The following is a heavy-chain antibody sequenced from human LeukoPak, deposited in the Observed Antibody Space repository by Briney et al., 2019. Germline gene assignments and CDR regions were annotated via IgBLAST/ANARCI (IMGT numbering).Heavy chain of an antibody. Sequence: GGSLRLSCKVSGFTFNTYWMHWVRQAPGKGLVWVSRMNNDGRVITYADSVKGRFTISRDNAKNTLYLQMNSLRAEDTAVYYCAREFEATGFWALDYWGQGTLVTASS. J-gene: IGHJ4*02. CDR1: GFTFNTYW. D-gene: IGHD3-16*01. CDR3: AREFEATGFWALDY. CDR2: MNNDGRVI. V-gene: IGHV3-74*01.